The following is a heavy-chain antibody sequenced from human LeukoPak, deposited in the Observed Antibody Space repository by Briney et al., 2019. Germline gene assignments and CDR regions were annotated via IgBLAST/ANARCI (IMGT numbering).Heavy chain of an antibody. D-gene: IGHD3-16*01. CDR2: INHSGST. CDR1: GGSFSGYY. J-gene: IGHJ6*02. V-gene: IGHV4-34*01. CDR3: ARGRGGIPGMDV. Sequence: SETLSLTCAVYGGSFSGYYWSWIRQPPGKGLEWIGEINHSGSTNYNPSLKSRVIISVDTSKNQFSLKLSSVTAADTAVYYCARGRGGIPGMDVWGQGTTVTVSS.